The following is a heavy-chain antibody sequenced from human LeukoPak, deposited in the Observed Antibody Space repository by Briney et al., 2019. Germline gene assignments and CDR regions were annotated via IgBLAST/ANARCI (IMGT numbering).Heavy chain of an antibody. D-gene: IGHD5-12*01. Sequence: ASVKVSCKASGYTFIDYYIHWVRQAPGQGLEWMGWINPNSGGTLYAQKFQGRVTMTTDTSISTAYMEVRWLRSEDTAVYYCARAGYSDYDYPLDGFDIWAKGQWSPSLQ. J-gene: IGHJ3*02. V-gene: IGHV1-2*02. CDR1: GYTFIDYY. CDR2: INPNSGGT. CDR3: ARAGYSDYDYPLDGFDI.